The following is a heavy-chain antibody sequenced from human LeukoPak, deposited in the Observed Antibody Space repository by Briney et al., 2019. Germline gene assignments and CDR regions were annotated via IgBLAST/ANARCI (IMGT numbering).Heavy chain of an antibody. CDR1: GLIFSSYA. V-gene: IGHV3-23*01. Sequence: GGSLRLSCGASGLIFSSYAMSGVRKAPGKGLEWVSTIGGSGGSTYYADSVRGRFTISRDNSKNTVYLQMNSLRAEDTAVYYCAKDRSCINEVCHGYFDYWGQGTLVTVSS. CDR3: AKDRSCINEVCHGYFDY. J-gene: IGHJ4*02. D-gene: IGHD2-8*01. CDR2: IGGSGGST.